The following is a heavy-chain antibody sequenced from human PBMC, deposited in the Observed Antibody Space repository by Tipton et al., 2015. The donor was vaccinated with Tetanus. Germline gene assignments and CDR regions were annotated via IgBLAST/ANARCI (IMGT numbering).Heavy chain of an antibody. V-gene: IGHV1-18*01. CDR1: GGTFSSYA. J-gene: IGHJ5*01. Sequence: QVQLVQSGAEVKKPGASVRVSCKASGGTFSSYAISWVRQAPGQGLEWMGWISPYNGYTKYAEKFQDRITVTKDSSTSTVYMELRTLRSDDTAVYYCARHRAQLSSNCFDSWGQGTPVTVSS. CDR3: ARHRAQLSSNCFDS. D-gene: IGHD2-2*01. CDR2: ISPYNGYT.